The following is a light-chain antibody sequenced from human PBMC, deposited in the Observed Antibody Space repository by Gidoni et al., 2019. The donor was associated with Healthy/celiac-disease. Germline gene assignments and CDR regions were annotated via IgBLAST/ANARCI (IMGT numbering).Light chain of an antibody. V-gene: IGKV1-39*01. Sequence: DIQMTQSPYSLSASVGDRVTITCRASQSISSYLNWYQQKPGKAPKLLIYAASSLQSGVPSRFSGSGSGTDFTLTISSLQPEDFATYYCQQSYSTPLTCGGGTKVEIK. CDR2: AAS. CDR3: QQSYSTPLT. J-gene: IGKJ4*01. CDR1: QSISSY.